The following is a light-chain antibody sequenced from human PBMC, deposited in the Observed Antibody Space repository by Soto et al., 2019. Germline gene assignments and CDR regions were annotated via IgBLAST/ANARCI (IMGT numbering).Light chain of an antibody. CDR3: SSDTSSSTPWV. J-gene: IGLJ3*02. CDR1: SSDVGGYNY. Sequence: QSALTQPASVSGSPGQSITISCTGTSSDVGGYNYVSWYPQHPGKAPKLMIYDVSNRPSGVSNRFSGSKSGNTASLTISGLQAEDEADYYCSSDTSSSTPWVFGGGTKLTVL. V-gene: IGLV2-14*01. CDR2: DVS.